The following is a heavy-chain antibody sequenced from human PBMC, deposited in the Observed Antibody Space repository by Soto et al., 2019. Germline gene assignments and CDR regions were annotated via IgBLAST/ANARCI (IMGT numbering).Heavy chain of an antibody. Sequence: PSETLSLTCTVSGGSVSSGSYYWSWIRQPPGKGLEWIGYIYYSGSTNYNPSLKSRVTISVDTSKNQFSLKLSSVTVADTAVYYCARGGDGYNDYFDYWGQGTLVTVSS. CDR2: IYYSGST. CDR1: GGSVSSGSYY. D-gene: IGHD5-12*01. J-gene: IGHJ4*02. CDR3: ARGGDGYNDYFDY. V-gene: IGHV4-61*01.